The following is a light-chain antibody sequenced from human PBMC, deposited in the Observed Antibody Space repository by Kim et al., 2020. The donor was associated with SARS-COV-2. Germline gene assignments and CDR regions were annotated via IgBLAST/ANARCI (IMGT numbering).Light chain of an antibody. CDR3: QQYGNSRT. V-gene: IGKV3-20*01. J-gene: IGKJ1*01. Sequence: PGESASLSCRASRAVSRNHLAWYQQKPRQAPRLLIYGVSTRATGIPDRFSGSGSGTDFTLTITRLEPEDFAVYYCQQYGNSRTFGQGTKVDIK. CDR1: RAVSRNH. CDR2: GVS.